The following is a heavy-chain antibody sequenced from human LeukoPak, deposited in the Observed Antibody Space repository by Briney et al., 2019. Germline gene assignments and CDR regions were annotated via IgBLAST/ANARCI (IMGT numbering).Heavy chain of an antibody. CDR3: ARAQQLVFWGAECFDP. CDR1: GGSFSGYY. Sequence: PSETLSLTCAVYGGSFSGYYWSWIRQPPGKGLEWIGYIYYSGSTNYNPSLKSRVTISVDTSKNQFSLKLSSVTAADTAVYYCARAQQLVFWGAECFDPWGQGTLVTVSS. D-gene: IGHD6-13*01. V-gene: IGHV4-59*01. CDR2: IYYSGST. J-gene: IGHJ5*02.